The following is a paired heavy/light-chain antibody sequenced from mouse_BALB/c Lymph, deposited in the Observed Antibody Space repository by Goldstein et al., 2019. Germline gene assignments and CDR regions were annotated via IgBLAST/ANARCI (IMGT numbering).Light chain of an antibody. CDR2: WTS. Sequence: EIVLTQSIPSLTVSAGERVTISCKSNQNLLWSGNQRYCLVWHQWKPGQTPTPLITWTSDRYSGVPDRFIGSGSVTDFTLTISSVQAEDVAVYFCQQHLHIPLTFGAGTKLELK. J-gene: IGKJ5*01. CDR1: QNLLWSGNQRYC. V-gene: IGKV8-16*01. CDR3: QQHLHIPLT.
Heavy chain of an antibody. V-gene: IGHV4-1*02. CDR2: INPDSSTI. Sequence: EVKLLESGGGLVQPGGSLKLSCAASGFDFSRYWMSWVRQAPGKGLEWIGEINPDSSTINYTPSLKDKFIISRDNAKNTLYLQMSKVRSEDTALYYCARRLLDYWGQGTTLTVSS. CDR1: GFDFSRYW. D-gene: IGHD2-2*01. J-gene: IGHJ2*01. CDR3: ARRLLDY.